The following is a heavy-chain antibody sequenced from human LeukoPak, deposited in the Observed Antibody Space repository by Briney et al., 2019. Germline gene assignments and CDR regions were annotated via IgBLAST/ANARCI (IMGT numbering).Heavy chain of an antibody. J-gene: IGHJ1*01. D-gene: IGHD3-9*01. CDR1: GCTLTELS. CDR3: ATDSIRGHFDWSIQPIQH. Sequence: ASVKVSCKVSGCTLTELSMHWVRQAPGKGLEWMGGFDPEDGETIYAQKFQGRVTMTEDTSTDTAYMELSSLRSEDTAVYYCATDSIRGHFDWSIQPIQHWGQGTLVTVSS. V-gene: IGHV1-24*01. CDR2: FDPEDGET.